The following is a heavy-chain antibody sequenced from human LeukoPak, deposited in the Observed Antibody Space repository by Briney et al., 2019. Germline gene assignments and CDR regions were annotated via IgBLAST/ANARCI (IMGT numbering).Heavy chain of an antibody. CDR2: IYYSGST. CDR3: ARVYYYGSGSYFVDDY. Sequence: SETLSLTCTVSGGSISSSSYYWGWIRQPPGKGLEWIGSIYYSGSTYYNPSLKSRVTISVDTSKNQFTLKLSSVTAADTAVYYCARVYYYGSGSYFVDDYWGQGTLVTVSS. CDR1: GGSISSSSYY. D-gene: IGHD3-10*01. J-gene: IGHJ4*02. V-gene: IGHV4-39*06.